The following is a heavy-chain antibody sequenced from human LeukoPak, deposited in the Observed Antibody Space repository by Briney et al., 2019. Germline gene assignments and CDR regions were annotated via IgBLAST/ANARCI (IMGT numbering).Heavy chain of an antibody. CDR1: GYSFTSYH. CDR2: IYPGDPET. CDR3: ARHLYRGRGRSSSDY. V-gene: IGHV5-51*01. Sequence: GESLKISCKGSGYSFTSYHIAWVRQMPGEGLEWMGIIYPGDPETTYSPSFQGQVTISADKSIDTAYLQWTSLTVSDPAIYYGARHLYRGRGRSSSDYWGQGTLVTVSS. J-gene: IGHJ4*02. D-gene: IGHD6-6*01.